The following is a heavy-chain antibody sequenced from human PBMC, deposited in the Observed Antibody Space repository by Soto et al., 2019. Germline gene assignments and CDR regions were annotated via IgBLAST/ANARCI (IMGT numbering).Heavy chain of an antibody. V-gene: IGHV3-21*01. CDR3: AIDGGPTVTSLVHDHGMDL. CDR1: GFTFSSYS. D-gene: IGHD4-17*01. CDR2: ISSSSSYI. Sequence: EVQLVESGGGLVKPGGSLRLSCAASGFTFSSYSMNWVRQAPGKGLEWVSSISSSSSYIYYADSVKGRFTISRDNAKNSLYLQMNRLSADDPAVYYCAIDGGPTVTSLVHDHGMDLW. J-gene: IGHJ6*01.